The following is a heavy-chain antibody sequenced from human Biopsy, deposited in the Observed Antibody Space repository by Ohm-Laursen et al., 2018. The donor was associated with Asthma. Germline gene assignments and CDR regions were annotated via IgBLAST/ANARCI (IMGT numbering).Heavy chain of an antibody. CDR1: GGSISSSSYY. CDR2: IYYNGRT. CDR3: ARWGSFGFDH. V-gene: IGHV4-39*07. J-gene: IGHJ4*02. Sequence: GTLSLTCTVSGGSISSSSYYWGWIRQPPGKGLEWIGSIYYNGRTYYNPSLKSRVTISVDTSKNQFSLNLSSVTAADTAVYYCARWGSFGFDHWGQGTPVTVSS. D-gene: IGHD7-27*01.